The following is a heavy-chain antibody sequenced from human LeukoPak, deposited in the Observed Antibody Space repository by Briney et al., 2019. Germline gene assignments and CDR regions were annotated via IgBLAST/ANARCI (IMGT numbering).Heavy chain of an antibody. J-gene: IGHJ4*02. CDR1: GGSFSGYY. CDR3: ARESWRAFDY. V-gene: IGHV4-34*01. Sequence: SETLSLTCAVYGGSFSGYYWSWIRQPPGKGLEWIGEINHSGSTNYNPSLKSRVTISVDTSKNQFSLKLSSVTPEDTAVYYCARESWRAFDYWGQGNLVAVSS. D-gene: IGHD3-3*01. CDR2: INHSGST.